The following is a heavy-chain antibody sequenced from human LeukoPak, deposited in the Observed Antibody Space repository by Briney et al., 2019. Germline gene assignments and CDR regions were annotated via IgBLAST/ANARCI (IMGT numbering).Heavy chain of an antibody. CDR3: TTEYNFNYYDSSGYYY. CDR2: IKSKADSYAT. CDR1: GFTFSDSA. V-gene: IGHV3-73*01. Sequence: GGSLKLSCAASGFTFSDSAVHWVRQASGKGLEWVGRIKSKADSYATAYAASVKGRFIVSRDDSRNTAYLQMNSLKTEDTAVYYCTTEYNFNYYDSSGYYYWGQGTLVTVSS. D-gene: IGHD3-22*01. J-gene: IGHJ4*02.